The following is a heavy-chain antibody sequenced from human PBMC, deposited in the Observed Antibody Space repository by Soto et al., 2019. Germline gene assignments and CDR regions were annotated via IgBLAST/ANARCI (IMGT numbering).Heavy chain of an antibody. CDR2: ISYDGSNK. V-gene: IGHV3-30*18. Sequence: ESGGGVVQSGRSLRLSCAASGFTFSSYGMHWVRQAPGKGLEWVAVISYDGSNKYYADSVKGRFTISRDNSKNTLYLQMNSLRAEDTAVYYCAKSSGYCSGGSCPYYYGMDVWGQGTTVTVSS. CDR3: AKSSGYCSGGSCPYYYGMDV. J-gene: IGHJ6*02. D-gene: IGHD2-15*01. CDR1: GFTFSSYG.